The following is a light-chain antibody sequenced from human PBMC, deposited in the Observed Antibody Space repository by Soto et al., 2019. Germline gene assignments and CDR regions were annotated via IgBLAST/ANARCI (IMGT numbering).Light chain of an antibody. CDR1: NIGSKT. Sequence: SYELTQPPSMSVAPGQTARITCGGNNIGSKTVHWYQQKAGQAPVLVVYDDSDRPSGIPERFSGSNSGNTATLTISRVEAGDEADYCCQVWDVSTVHYVFGTGTKVTVL. CDR3: QVWDVSTVHYV. CDR2: DDS. V-gene: IGLV3-21*02. J-gene: IGLJ1*01.